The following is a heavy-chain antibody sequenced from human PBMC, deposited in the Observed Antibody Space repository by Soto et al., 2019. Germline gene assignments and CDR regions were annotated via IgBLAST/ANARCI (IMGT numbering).Heavy chain of an antibody. D-gene: IGHD4-4*01. J-gene: IGHJ6*03. CDR2: IYYSGST. CDR1: GGSISSYY. V-gene: IGHV4-59*08. CDR3: ASPTVTTFDYYYYMDV. Sequence: SETLSLTCTVSGGSISSYYWSWIRQPPGKGLEWIGYIYYSGSTNYNPSLKSRVTISVDTSKNQFSLKLSSVTAADTAVYYCASPTVTTFDYYYYMDVWGKGTTVTVSS.